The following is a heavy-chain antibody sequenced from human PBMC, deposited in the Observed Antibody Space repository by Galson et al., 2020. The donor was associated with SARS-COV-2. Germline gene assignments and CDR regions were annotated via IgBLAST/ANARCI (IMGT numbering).Heavy chain of an antibody. CDR1: GYTFTSYG. V-gene: IGHV1-18*01. CDR3: ARDLLAAAVDYFDY. CDR2: ISAYNGNT. D-gene: IGHD6-13*01. J-gene: IGHJ4*02. Sequence: ASVKVSCKASGYTFTSYGISWVRQAPGQGLEWMGWISAYNGNTNYEQKLQGRVTMTTDTSTSTAYMELRSLRSDDTAVYYCARDLLAAAVDYFDYWGQGTLVTVAS.